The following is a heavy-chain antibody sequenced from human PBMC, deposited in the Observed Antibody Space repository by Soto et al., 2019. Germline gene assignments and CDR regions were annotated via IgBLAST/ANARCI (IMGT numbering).Heavy chain of an antibody. CDR2: ISAYNGNT. Sequence: ASVKVSCKASGYTFTSYGISWVRQAPGQGLEWMGWISAYNGNTNYAQKLQGRVTMTTDTSTSTAYMELRRLRSDDTAVYYCARGAYYDILTGYYKKVYFDYWGQGTLVTVSS. D-gene: IGHD3-9*01. J-gene: IGHJ4*02. CDR3: ARGAYYDILTGYYKKVYFDY. V-gene: IGHV1-18*01. CDR1: GYTFTSYG.